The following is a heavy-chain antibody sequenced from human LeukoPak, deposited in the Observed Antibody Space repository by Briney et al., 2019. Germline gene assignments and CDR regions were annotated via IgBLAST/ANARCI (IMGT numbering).Heavy chain of an antibody. CDR3: ARLVGPGGYDSSGYYRWGNYYYYYMDV. V-gene: IGHV4-4*07. Sequence: SETLSLTCTVSGGSISSYYWSWIRQPAGKGLEWIGRIYTSGSTNYNPSLKSRVTISVDTSKNQFSLKLSSVTAADTAVYYCARLVGPGGYDSSGYYRWGNYYYYYMDVWGKGTTVTVSS. J-gene: IGHJ6*03. CDR2: IYTSGST. D-gene: IGHD3-22*01. CDR1: GGSISSYY.